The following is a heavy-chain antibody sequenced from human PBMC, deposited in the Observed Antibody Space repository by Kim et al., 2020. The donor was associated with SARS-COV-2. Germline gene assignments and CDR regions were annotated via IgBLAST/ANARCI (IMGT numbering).Heavy chain of an antibody. J-gene: IGHJ4*02. CDR2: IYYSGST. Sequence: SETLSLTCTVSGGSISSYYWSWIRQPPGKGLEWIGYIYYSGSTNYNPSLKSRVTISVDTSKNQFSLKLSSVTAADTAVYYCARGILTGYEADYWGQGTL. CDR3: ARGILTGYEADY. V-gene: IGHV4-59*01. CDR1: GGSISSYY. D-gene: IGHD3-9*01.